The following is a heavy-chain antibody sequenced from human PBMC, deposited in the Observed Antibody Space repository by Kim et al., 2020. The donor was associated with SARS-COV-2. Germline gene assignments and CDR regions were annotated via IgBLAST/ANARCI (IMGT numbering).Heavy chain of an antibody. D-gene: IGHD6-13*01. CDR1: GFTFSSYA. J-gene: IGHJ6*02. Sequence: GGSLRLSCAASGFTFSSYAMSWVRQAPGKGLEWVSAISGSGGSTYYADSVKGRFTISRDNSKNTLHLQMNSLRAEDTAVYYCAKLAAAGTGYPYYYYYGMDVWGQGTTVTVSS. CDR3: AKLAAAGTGYPYYYYYGMDV. CDR2: ISGSGGST. V-gene: IGHV3-23*01.